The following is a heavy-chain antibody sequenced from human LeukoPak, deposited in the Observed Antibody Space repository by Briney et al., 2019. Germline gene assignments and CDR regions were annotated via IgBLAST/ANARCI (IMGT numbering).Heavy chain of an antibody. CDR2: IYYSGST. CDR1: GGSISSYY. Sequence: SETLSLTCTVSGGSISSYYWSWIRQPPGKGLEWIGYIYYSGSTNYNPSLKSRVTISVDTSKNQFSLKLSSVTAADTAVYYCEIRKSNYDYYYYYMDVWGKETTVTVSS. CDR3: EIRKSNYDYYYYYMDV. V-gene: IGHV4-59*08. J-gene: IGHJ6*03. D-gene: IGHD4-11*01.